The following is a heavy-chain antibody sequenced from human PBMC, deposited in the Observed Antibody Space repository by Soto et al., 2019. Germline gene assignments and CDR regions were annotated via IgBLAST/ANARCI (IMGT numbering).Heavy chain of an antibody. CDR3: ARGGTPIEY. J-gene: IGHJ4*02. CDR2: ISAYNGNT. D-gene: IGHD3-16*01. Sequence: QVQLVQSGAEVKKPGASVKVSCKTSGYTFTNFGLSWVRQAPGQGLEWMGWISAYNGNTNYAQNFQGRVTMTTDTSTSTAYMGVRSLRSDDTAVYFCARGGTPIEYWGQGTLVTVSS. V-gene: IGHV1-18*01. CDR1: GYTFTNFG.